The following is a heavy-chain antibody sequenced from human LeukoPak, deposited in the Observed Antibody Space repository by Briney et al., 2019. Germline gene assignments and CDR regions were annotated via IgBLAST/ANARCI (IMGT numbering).Heavy chain of an antibody. CDR3: AGYYDSSGYAVDY. CDR2: IYHSGST. D-gene: IGHD3-22*01. CDR1: GGSISSSNW. V-gene: IGHV4-4*02. Sequence: SETLSLTCAVSGGSISSSNWWSWVRQPPGKGLEWIGEIYHSGSTNYNPSPKSRVTISVDKSKNQFSLKLSSVTAADTAVYYCAGYYDSSGYAVDYWGQGTLVTVSS. J-gene: IGHJ4*02.